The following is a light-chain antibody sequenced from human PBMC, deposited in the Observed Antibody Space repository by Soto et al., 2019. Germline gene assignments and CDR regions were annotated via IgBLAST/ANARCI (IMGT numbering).Light chain of an antibody. CDR2: KVS. CDR3: MQGSHWPRT. V-gene: IGKV2-30*01. J-gene: IGKJ1*01. CDR1: QSLVNSDGNTY. Sequence: EVVMTQSPLSLPVTLGQPASISCRSSQSLVNSDGNTYLNWFHQRPGQSPRRLIYKVSIRDSGVPDRFSGSGSCTDFTLRISRVEAEDVGVYYCMQGSHWPRTFGQGTRVEIK.